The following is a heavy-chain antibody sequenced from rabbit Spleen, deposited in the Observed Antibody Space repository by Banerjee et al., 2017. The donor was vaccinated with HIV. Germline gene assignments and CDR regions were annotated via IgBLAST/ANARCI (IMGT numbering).Heavy chain of an antibody. Sequence: QSLEESGGDLVKPGASPTLTCTASGFDFSRSYWICWVRQAPGKGLEWSACIRGGGSGSTYYASWAKGRFTISKTSTTVTLQMTSLTAADTATYFCARDLVTAIGWNFALWGPGTLVTVS. J-gene: IGHJ4*01. CDR2: IRGGGSGST. D-gene: IGHD7-1*01. V-gene: IGHV1S40*01. CDR3: ARDLVTAIGWNFAL. CDR1: GFDFSRSYW.